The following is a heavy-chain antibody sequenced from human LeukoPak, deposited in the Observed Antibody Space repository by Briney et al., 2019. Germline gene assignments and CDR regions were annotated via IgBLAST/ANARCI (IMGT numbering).Heavy chain of an antibody. D-gene: IGHD1-14*01. Sequence: GGSLRLSCTSSGFTFSSDAMTWVRQAPGKGLEWVSSISGSGDGTYYADSVKGRFTISRDNSKNTLYLQMNSLRAEDTAVYYCANKPAGFDPWGQGTLVTVSS. CDR2: ISGSGDGT. J-gene: IGHJ5*02. CDR3: ANKPAGFDP. V-gene: IGHV3-23*01. CDR1: GFTFSSDA.